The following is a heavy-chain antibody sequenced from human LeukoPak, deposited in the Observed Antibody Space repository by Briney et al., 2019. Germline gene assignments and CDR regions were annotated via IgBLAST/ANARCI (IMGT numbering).Heavy chain of an antibody. CDR1: GGTFSSYA. CDR3: AREIRWELPFDY. Sequence: ASVKVSCKASGGTFSSYAISWVRQAPGQGLEWMGGIIPIFGTTNYAQKFQDRVTITADKSTSTAYMELSSLRSEDTAVYYCAREIRWELPFDYWGQGTLVTVSS. J-gene: IGHJ4*02. V-gene: IGHV1-69*06. CDR2: IIPIFGTT. D-gene: IGHD1-26*01.